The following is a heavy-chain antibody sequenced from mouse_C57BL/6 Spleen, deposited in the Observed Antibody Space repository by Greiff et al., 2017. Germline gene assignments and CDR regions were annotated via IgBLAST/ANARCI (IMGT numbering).Heavy chain of an antibody. J-gene: IGHJ4*01. CDR1: GYTFTSYW. Sequence: VQLQQPGAELVKPGASVKLSCKASGYTFTSYWMHWVKQRPGQGLEWIGMIHPNSGSTNYNEKFKSKATLTVDKSSNTAYMQLSRLTSVDSAVYYCARSYDGYFAMDYWGEGTSVTGAS. CDR3: ARSYDGYFAMDY. CDR2: IHPNSGST. D-gene: IGHD2-3*01. V-gene: IGHV1-64*01.